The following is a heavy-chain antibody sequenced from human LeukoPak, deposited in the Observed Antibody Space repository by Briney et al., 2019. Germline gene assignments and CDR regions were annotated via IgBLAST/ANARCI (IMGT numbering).Heavy chain of an antibody. D-gene: IGHD4-11*01. CDR1: GYTFTSYY. Sequence: ASVKVSCKASGYTFTSYYMNWVRQAPGQGLEWMGIINPSGDSTSYAQKFQGRVTMTRDMSTSTVYMELSRRRSEDTAVYYCARTVFAKPNFDYWGQGTLVTVSS. CDR3: ARTVFAKPNFDY. J-gene: IGHJ4*02. CDR2: INPSGDST. V-gene: IGHV1-46*01.